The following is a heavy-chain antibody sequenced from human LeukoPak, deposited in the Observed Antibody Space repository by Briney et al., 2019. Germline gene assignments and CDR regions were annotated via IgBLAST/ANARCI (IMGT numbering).Heavy chain of an antibody. CDR1: GFTFSSYG. CDR3: AKVPSGVRGVTCY. V-gene: IGHV3-30*02. Sequence: PAGGSLRLSCAASGFTFSSYGMHWVRQAPGEGLEWVAFIRYDGSNKYYADSVKGRFTISRDNSKNTLYLQMNSLRAEDTAVYYCAKVPSGVRGVTCYWGQGTLVTVSS. D-gene: IGHD3-10*01. CDR2: IRYDGSNK. J-gene: IGHJ4*02.